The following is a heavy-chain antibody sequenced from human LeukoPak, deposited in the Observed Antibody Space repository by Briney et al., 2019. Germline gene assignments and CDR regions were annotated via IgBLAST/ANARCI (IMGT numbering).Heavy chain of an antibody. J-gene: IGHJ2*01. D-gene: IGHD1-14*01. CDR3: ARARNRNWYFDL. CDR2: INTEESDT. V-gene: IGHV3-74*01. CDR1: VLTFSSNG. Sequence: GGSLRLSCAAPVLTFSSNGLHWVRQTPGKGLVWVSRINTEESDTSYADSVKGRFTISRDNAQNTLYLQMNSLRAEDTAVYYCARARNRNWYFDLWGRGTLVTVSS.